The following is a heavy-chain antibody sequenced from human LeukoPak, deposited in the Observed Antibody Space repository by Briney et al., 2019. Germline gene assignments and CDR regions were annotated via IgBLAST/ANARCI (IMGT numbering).Heavy chain of an antibody. CDR2: IYPGDSDT. V-gene: IGHV5-51*01. CDR3: ARRTTYYYDSSGYYYFDY. D-gene: IGHD3-22*01. J-gene: IGHJ4*02. CDR1: GYSFTSYW. Sequence: GESLKISCKGSGYSFTSYWIGWVRQMPGKGLEWMGIIYPGDSDTRYSPSFQGQVTISADKSISTAYLQWSSLKASDTAMNYCARRTTYYYDSSGYYYFDYWGQGTLVTVSS.